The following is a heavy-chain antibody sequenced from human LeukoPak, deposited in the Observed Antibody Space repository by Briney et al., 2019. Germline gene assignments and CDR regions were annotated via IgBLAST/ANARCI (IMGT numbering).Heavy chain of an antibody. Sequence: SETLPLTCAVYGGSFSGYYWSWIRQPPGKGLEWIGEINHSGSTNYNPSLKSRVTISVDTSKNQFSLKLSSVTAADTAVYYCARGSGLRFFLLKWGQGTLVTVSS. CDR2: INHSGST. D-gene: IGHD3-16*01. V-gene: IGHV4-34*01. J-gene: IGHJ4*02. CDR3: ARGSGLRFFLLK. CDR1: GGSFSGYY.